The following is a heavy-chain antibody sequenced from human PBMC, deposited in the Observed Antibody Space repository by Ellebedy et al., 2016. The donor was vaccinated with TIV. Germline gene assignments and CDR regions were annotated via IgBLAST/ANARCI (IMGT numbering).Heavy chain of an antibody. CDR1: GYTFTSYY. V-gene: IGHV1-69*04. J-gene: IGHJ5*02. Sequence: ASVKVSCKASGYTFTSYYMHWVRQAPGQGLEWMGRIIPILGIANYAQKFQGRVTITADKSTSTAYVELSSLRSEDTAVYYCARGPSCTTVSCSYWFDPWGQGTQVTVSS. CDR3: ARGPSCTTVSCSYWFDP. D-gene: IGHD2-2*01. CDR2: IIPILGIA.